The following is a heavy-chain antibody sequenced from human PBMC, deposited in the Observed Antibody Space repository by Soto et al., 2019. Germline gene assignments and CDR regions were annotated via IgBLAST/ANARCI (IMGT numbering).Heavy chain of an antibody. CDR2: IYYSGST. Sequence: QVQLQAAVPGLVKPSETLYLTCTVSGGSISSYYWSWIRQPPGKGLEWIGYIYYSGSTNYNPSLKSLYTMSVYKYKNQLALTLSSVTAADSAVDYCARDLYSNYANRLDPCGQGTLVTVS. CDR3: ARDLYSNYANRLDP. V-gene: IGHV4-59*01. CDR1: GGSISSYY. D-gene: IGHD4-4*01. J-gene: IGHJ5*02.